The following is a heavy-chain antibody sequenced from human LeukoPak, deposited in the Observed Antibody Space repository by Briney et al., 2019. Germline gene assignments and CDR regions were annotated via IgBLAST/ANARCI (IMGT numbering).Heavy chain of an antibody. J-gene: IGHJ4*02. CDR3: ALNYYGSGSYPY. CDR1: GGSISSSSYY. D-gene: IGHD3-10*01. CDR2: IYYSGST. V-gene: IGHV4-39*07. Sequence: SETLSLTCTVSGGSISSSSYYWGWIRQPPGKGLEWIGSIYYSGSTYYNPSLKSRVTISVDTSKNQFSLKLSSVTAADTAVYYCALNYYGSGSYPYWGQGTLVTVSS.